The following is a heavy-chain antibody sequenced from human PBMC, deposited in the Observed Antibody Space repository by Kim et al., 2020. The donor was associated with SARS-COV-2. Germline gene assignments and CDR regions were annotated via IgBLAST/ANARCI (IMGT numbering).Heavy chain of an antibody. V-gene: IGHV3-30-3*01. J-gene: IGHJ4*02. CDR3: AGGELVDY. CDR2: GSNR. Sequence: GSNRCYADSVNGRFTISRDNTKITLSLQMQRLKAEDTAVYYCAGGELVDYWGQGTLVTVSS. D-gene: IGHD1-7*01.